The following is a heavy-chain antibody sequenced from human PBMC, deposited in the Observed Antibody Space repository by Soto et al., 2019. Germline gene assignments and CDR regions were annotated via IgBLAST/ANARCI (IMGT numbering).Heavy chain of an antibody. CDR1: GFTVSRNY. D-gene: IGHD4-17*01. CDR2: IYSGGDT. CDR3: ARETTVGAFAI. V-gene: IGHV3-66*01. J-gene: IGHJ3*02. Sequence: PGGSLRLSCAASGFTVSRNYMSWVRQVPGKGLEWVSVIYSGGDTYYPDSVKGRFTISRDNSKNTLYLQMNSLRAEDTALYYCARETTVGAFAIWGQGTMVTVSS.